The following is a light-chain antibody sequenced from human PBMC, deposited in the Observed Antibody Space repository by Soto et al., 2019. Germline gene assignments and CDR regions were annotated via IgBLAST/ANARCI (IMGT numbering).Light chain of an antibody. J-gene: IGKJ4*01. CDR2: AAS. Sequence: VLTQSPATLSLSPGERATLSCRASQTVTSAYLAWYRQTPGQPPRLLIYAASTRATGIPDRFCGGGSGTDFTLNIERLEPEDFAVYYCQQYGGVPLTFGGGTKIEI. CDR1: QTVTSAY. V-gene: IGKV3-20*01. CDR3: QQYGGVPLT.